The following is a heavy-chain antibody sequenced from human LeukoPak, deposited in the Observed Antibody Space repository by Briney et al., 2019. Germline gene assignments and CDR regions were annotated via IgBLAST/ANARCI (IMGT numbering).Heavy chain of an antibody. Sequence: GESLKISCKGSGYSFTSFWIGWVRQMPGEGLEWMGIIYPGDSDTRYSPSFQGQVSISADKAISPAYLQWSSLKASDTAMYYCARQIGGSGSYYDYWGQGTLVTVSS. CDR1: GYSFTSFW. CDR3: ARQIGGSGSYYDY. J-gene: IGHJ4*02. D-gene: IGHD3-10*01. V-gene: IGHV5-51*01. CDR2: IYPGDSDT.